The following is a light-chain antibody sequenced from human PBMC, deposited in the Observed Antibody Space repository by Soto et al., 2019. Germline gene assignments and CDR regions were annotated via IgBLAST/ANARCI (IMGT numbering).Light chain of an antibody. V-gene: IGKV3-20*01. CDR1: ETINNY. CDR3: QQYGSSPIT. CDR2: GAS. Sequence: EKVMTQSPATLSVSPGERATLSCRASETINNYLAWFQQKPGQAPRLLTLGASSRATGIPDRFSGSGSGTDFTLTISRLEPEDFALYYCQQYGSSPITFGQGTRLEI. J-gene: IGKJ5*01.